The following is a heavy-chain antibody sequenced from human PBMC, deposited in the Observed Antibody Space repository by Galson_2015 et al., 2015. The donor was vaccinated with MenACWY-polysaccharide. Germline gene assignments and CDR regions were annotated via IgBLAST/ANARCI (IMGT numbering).Heavy chain of an antibody. CDR2: INYDGRTT. CDR1: GFTFSTYW. D-gene: IGHD2-15*01. J-gene: IGHJ4*02. V-gene: IGHV3-74*01. Sequence: SLRLSCAASGFTFSTYWMNWVRQVPGKGLVWVSHINYDGRTTSYADSVRGRFTISRDNAKSTLYLRMSSLRAEDTAIYYCIRGYSGGGDYWGQGTLVTVSP. CDR3: IRGYSGGGDY.